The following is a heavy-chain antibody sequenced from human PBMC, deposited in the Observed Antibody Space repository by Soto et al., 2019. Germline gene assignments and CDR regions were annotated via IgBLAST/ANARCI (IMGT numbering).Heavy chain of an antibody. CDR2: INAGNGNT. CDR3: ERSLANYDILNGDNWFDP. CDR1: GYTFTSYA. D-gene: IGHD3-9*01. V-gene: IGHV1-3*01. Sequence: ASVKVSCKASGYTFTSYAMHWVRQAPGQRLEWMGWINAGNGNTKYSQKFQGRVTITRDTSASTAYMELSSLRSEDTAVYYCERSLANYDILNGDNWFDPWGQGTLVTVSS. J-gene: IGHJ5*02.